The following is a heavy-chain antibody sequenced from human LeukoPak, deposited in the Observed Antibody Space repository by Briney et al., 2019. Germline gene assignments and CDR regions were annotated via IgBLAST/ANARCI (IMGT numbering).Heavy chain of an antibody. Sequence: QSGGSLRLSCAASGFTFSSYAMSWVRQAPGKGLEWVSAISGSGGSTYYADSVKGRFTISRDNSKNTLYLQMNSLRAEDTAVYYCARWGSIVVEGYMDVWGKGTTVTISS. CDR3: ARWGSIVVEGYMDV. J-gene: IGHJ6*03. V-gene: IGHV3-23*01. CDR1: GFTFSSYA. D-gene: IGHD2-15*01. CDR2: ISGSGGST.